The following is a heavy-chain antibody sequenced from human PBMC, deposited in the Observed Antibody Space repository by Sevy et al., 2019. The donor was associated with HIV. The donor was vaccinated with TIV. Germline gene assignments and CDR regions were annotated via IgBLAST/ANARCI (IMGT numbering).Heavy chain of an antibody. J-gene: IGHJ4*02. CDR1: GFAFCEYS. CDR2: LSFVCGKI. CDR3: GREGCSRPRDY. D-gene: IGHD1-26*01. V-gene: IGHV3-23*01. Sequence: GGSLRLSCAASGFAFCEYSMSWIRQAPGKGLDWVAALSFVCGKINYVDSVKGRFTISRENSKNSFYLPMDNLRVEDTALYYCGREGCSRPRDYWGQGTRVTVSS.